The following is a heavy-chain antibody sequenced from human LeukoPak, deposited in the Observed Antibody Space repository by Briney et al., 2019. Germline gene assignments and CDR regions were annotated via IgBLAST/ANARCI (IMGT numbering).Heavy chain of an antibody. Sequence: ASVKVSCKASGYTFTSYGISWVRQAPGQGLEWMGWISAYNGNTNYAQKLQGRVTMTTDTSTSTAYMELRSLRSDDTAVYYCAREAHYDILTGRGWFDPWGQGTPVTVSS. D-gene: IGHD3-9*01. CDR2: ISAYNGNT. V-gene: IGHV1-18*04. J-gene: IGHJ5*02. CDR1: GYTFTSYG. CDR3: AREAHYDILTGRGWFDP.